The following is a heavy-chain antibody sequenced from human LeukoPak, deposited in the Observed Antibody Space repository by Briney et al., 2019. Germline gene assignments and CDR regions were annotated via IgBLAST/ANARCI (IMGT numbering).Heavy chain of an antibody. D-gene: IGHD3-9*01. V-gene: IGHV1-69*04. CDR3: ARDILTYNWFDP. CDR2: IIPILGIA. J-gene: IGHJ5*02. CDR1: GGTFSSYA. Sequence: GSSVKVSCKASGGTFSSYAISWVRQAPGQGLEWMGRIIPILGIANYAQKFQGRVTITADKSTSTAYMELSSLRSEDTAVYYCARDILTYNWFDPWGQGTLVTVSS.